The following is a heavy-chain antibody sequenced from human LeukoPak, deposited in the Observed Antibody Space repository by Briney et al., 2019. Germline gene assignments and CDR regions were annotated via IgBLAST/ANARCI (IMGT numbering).Heavy chain of an antibody. V-gene: IGHV3-48*02. CDR2: ISSSSTTI. D-gene: IGHD5-12*01. CDR1: GFTFSSYS. CDR3: ARSIRGPEYFQH. Sequence: GRSLRLSCAASGFTFSSYSMNWVRQAPGKGLEWVSYISSSSTTIFYADSVRGRFTISRDNAKNSLYLQMNSLRDEDTAVYYCARSIRGPEYFQHWGQGTLVTVSS. J-gene: IGHJ1*01.